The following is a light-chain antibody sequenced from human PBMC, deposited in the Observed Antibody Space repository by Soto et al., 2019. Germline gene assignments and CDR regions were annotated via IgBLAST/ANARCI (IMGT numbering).Light chain of an antibody. CDR2: LNSDGSH. V-gene: IGLV4-69*01. CDR1: SGHSSYA. CDR3: QAWGTGMV. J-gene: IGLJ2*01. Sequence: QLVLTQSPSASASLGASVKLTCTLSSGHSSYAIAWHQQQPEKGPRYLMKLNSDGSHNKGDGIPDRFSGSSSGAERYLTISSLQSEDEADYYCQAWGTGMVFGGGTKLTV.